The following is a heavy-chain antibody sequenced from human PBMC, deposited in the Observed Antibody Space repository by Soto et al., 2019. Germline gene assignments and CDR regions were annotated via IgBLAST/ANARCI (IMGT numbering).Heavy chain of an antibody. CDR2: IYYSGST. J-gene: IGHJ4*02. CDR3: ARVSFYQGAAAGSYYFDY. Sequence: PSETLSLTCTVSGGSISSYYWSWIRQPPGKGLEWIGYIYYSGSTNYNPSLKSRVTISVDTSKSQFSLKLSSVTAADTAVYYCARVSFYQGAAAGSYYFDYWGQGTLVTVSS. V-gene: IGHV4-59*01. D-gene: IGHD6-13*01. CDR1: GGSISSYY.